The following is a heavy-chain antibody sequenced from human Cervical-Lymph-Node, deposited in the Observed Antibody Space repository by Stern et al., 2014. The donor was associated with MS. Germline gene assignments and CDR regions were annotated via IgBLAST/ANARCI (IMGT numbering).Heavy chain of an antibody. CDR3: AENMDV. CDR2: ISPKNGDT. CDR1: GFTFSNYY. J-gene: IGHJ6*02. Sequence: QVQLVESGAEVKKPGASVQVSCKPSGFTFSNYYVHLLRQAPGPPPEWMGRISPKNGDTNYAPKFQGRVTMTRDTSVGLVSLEVTRLRLDDTAIYYCAENMDVWGQGTTVTVSS. V-gene: IGHV1-2*02.